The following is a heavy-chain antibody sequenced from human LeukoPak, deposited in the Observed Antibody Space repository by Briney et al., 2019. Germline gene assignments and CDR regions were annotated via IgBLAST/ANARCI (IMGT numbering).Heavy chain of an antibody. J-gene: IGHJ4*02. CDR2: ISSSSSYI. CDR3: ASSPARIAEFDY. D-gene: IGHD6-13*01. V-gene: IGHV3-21*01. Sequence: GGSLRLSCAASGFTFSSYSMNWVRQAPGKGLEWVSSISSSSSYIYYADSVKGRFTISRDNAKNSLYLQMNSLRAEDTAVYYCASSPARIAEFDYWGQGTLVTVSS. CDR1: GFTFSSYS.